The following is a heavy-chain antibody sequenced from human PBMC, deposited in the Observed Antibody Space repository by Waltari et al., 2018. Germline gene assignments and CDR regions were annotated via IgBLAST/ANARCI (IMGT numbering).Heavy chain of an antibody. Sequence: EVQLVESGGGLVQPGGSLRISCAASGFTLSSYERNWVRQAPGKGLELVSYSMSSVSLIYYADSVKGRFTISRDNAANSLYLQMNSLRVEYTAVYYCAREGSFYFDSWGQGTLVTVSS. CDR2: SMSSVSLI. CDR1: GFTLSSYE. CDR3: AREGSFYFDS. V-gene: IGHV3-48*03. J-gene: IGHJ4*02. D-gene: IGHD3-10*01.